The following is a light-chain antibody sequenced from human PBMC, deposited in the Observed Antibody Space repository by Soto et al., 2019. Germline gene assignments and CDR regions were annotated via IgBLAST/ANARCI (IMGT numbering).Light chain of an antibody. Sequence: EIVLTQSPATLSLSPGERATLSCRASQSVSSYLAWYQQKPGQAPRLLIYGASNRATGIPDRFSGSGFGTDFTLTISRLEPEDFAMYYCQQYGSSPRTFGQGTKVDIK. V-gene: IGKV3-20*01. J-gene: IGKJ1*01. CDR3: QQYGSSPRT. CDR1: QSVSSY. CDR2: GAS.